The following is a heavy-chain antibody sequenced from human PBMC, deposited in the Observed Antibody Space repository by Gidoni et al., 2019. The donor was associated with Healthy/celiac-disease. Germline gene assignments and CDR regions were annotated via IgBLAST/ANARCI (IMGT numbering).Heavy chain of an antibody. CDR2: ISSSGSTI. CDR1: GFTFSSYE. D-gene: IGHD6-19*01. J-gene: IGHJ6*03. Sequence: EVQLVEAGGGLVQPGGSLRLSCAASGFTFSSYEMNWVRQAPGKGLEWVSYISSSGSTIYYADSVKGRFTISRDNAKNSLYLQMNSLRAEDTAVYYCAREYSSGYTHYYYYYYMDVWGKGTTVTVSS. CDR3: AREYSSGYTHYYYYYYMDV. V-gene: IGHV3-48*03.